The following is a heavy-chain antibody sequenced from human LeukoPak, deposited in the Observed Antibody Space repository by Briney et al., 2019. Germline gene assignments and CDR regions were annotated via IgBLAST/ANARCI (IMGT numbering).Heavy chain of an antibody. J-gene: IGHJ4*02. CDR2: IYPGDSDT. CDR1: GYSFTNYW. V-gene: IGHV5-51*01. CDR3: ARHKNYRDSTGYYPLDY. Sequence: GESLKISCKGSGYSFTNYWIGWVRQMPGKGLEWIGIIYPGDSDTRYGPSFRGQVTISADNSFTTAYLQWNSLKASDTAMYYCARHKNYRDSTGYYPLDYWGQGTLVTVSS. D-gene: IGHD3-22*01.